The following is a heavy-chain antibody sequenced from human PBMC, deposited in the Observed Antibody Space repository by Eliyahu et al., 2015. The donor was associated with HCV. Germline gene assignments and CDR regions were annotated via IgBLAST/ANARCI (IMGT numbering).Heavy chain of an antibody. D-gene: IGHD4-17*01. Sequence: QLQLRESDPGPGKTSETLSLTCXXXGXXISXSGHYWGWIRQPPGKGLEWIGNIFYSGSTFYTPSLKSRVTISLDTAQNQFSLKLNSVTAADTAVYYCARRVYGDYYFDYWGQGTLVTVSS. CDR1: GXXISXSGHY. CDR3: ARRVYGDYYFDY. V-gene: IGHV4-39*01. CDR2: IFYSGST. J-gene: IGHJ4*02.